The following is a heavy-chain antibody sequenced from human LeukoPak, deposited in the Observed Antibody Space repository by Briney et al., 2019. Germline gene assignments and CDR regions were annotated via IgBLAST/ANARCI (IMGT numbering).Heavy chain of an antibody. CDR2: MNPNSGTT. CDR3: ARGLRVRLRQNSRNFHHNMDV. Sequence: ASVKVSCKASGYTFTSSDINCVRQAPGQGLEWMGWMNPNSGTTGHAQKFQGRVTMTRNTSISTAYMELTSLRSDDTAVYYCARGLRVRLRQNSRNFHHNMDVWGQGTTVTVSS. D-gene: IGHD5-12*01. V-gene: IGHV1-8*01. J-gene: IGHJ6*02. CDR1: GYTFTSSD.